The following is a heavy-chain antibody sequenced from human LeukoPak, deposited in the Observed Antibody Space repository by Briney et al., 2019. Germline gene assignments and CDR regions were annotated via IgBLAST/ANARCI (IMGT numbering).Heavy chain of an antibody. J-gene: IGHJ4*02. CDR3: ARGPSGYSSGWYQFDY. CDR1: GFTFSSYW. Sequence: GGSLRLSCAASGFTFSSYWMSWVRQAPGKGLEWVANIKQDGSEKYYVDSVKGRFTISRDNAKNSLYLQMNSLRAEDTAVYYCARGPSGYSSGWYQFDYWGQGTLATVSS. CDR2: IKQDGSEK. V-gene: IGHV3-7*04. D-gene: IGHD6-19*01.